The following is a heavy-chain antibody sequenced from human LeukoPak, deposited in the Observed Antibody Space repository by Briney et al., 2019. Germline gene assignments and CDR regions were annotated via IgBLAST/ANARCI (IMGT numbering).Heavy chain of an antibody. D-gene: IGHD3-3*01. CDR1: GFSFSIYA. Sequence: GGSLRLSCEASGFSFSIYAMSWVRQAPGKGLEWVSSISGNGGSTYYANSVKGRFTIARDNSKNTLYMEMNNLTEENTALYYCVXGGQRYXFWRFDFWGRGTLVTVSS. CDR2: ISGNGGST. J-gene: IGHJ5*01. CDR3: VXGGQRYXFWRFDF. V-gene: IGHV3-23*01.